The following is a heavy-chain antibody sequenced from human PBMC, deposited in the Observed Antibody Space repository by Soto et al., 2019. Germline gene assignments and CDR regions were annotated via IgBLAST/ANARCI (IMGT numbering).Heavy chain of an antibody. CDR2: VDVGGGST. CDR3: ARDSGPAGGGACDI. D-gene: IGHD6-25*01. V-gene: IGHV3-23*01. CDR1: GFTFSTHA. Sequence: EVQLLESGGGLVQPGGSLRLSCAASGFTFSTHAMIWVRQAPGKGLNWVSTVDVGGGSTYYTDSVKGRFTVSRDNSKNTFYLQLNTRRAEDTAIYFCARDSGPAGGGACDIWGQGTMVTVSS. J-gene: IGHJ3*02.